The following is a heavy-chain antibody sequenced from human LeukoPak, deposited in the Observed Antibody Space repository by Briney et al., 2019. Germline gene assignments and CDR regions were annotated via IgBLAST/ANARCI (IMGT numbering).Heavy chain of an antibody. D-gene: IGHD3-9*01. J-gene: IGHJ4*02. CDR3: ARGYYDILTGSKVHFYC. CDR2: IIPILGIG. V-gene: IGHV1-69*04. CDR1: GGTFSSYA. Sequence: VSCKASGGTFSSYAMSWVRQAPGQGLEWMGRIIPILGIGNYAQKFQGRVTITADKSTSTAYMELSSLRSEDTAVYYCARGYYDILTGSKVHFYCWGQEXXXXVSX.